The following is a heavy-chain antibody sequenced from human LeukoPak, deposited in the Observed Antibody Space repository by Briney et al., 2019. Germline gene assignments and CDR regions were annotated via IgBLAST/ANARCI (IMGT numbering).Heavy chain of an antibody. D-gene: IGHD3-3*01. CDR3: ARDRGITVFGVVMDV. V-gene: IGHV1-46*01. Sequence: ASVKVSCKASGYTYTNNYMHWVRQARGQGLEGMGIINPSDGRTNYAQKLQGRVTLTRDMSTSTVYMALSSLRSEDSVVYYCARDRGITVFGVVMDVWGNGTTVTVPS. CDR2: INPSDGRT. CDR1: GYTYTNNY. J-gene: IGHJ6*04.